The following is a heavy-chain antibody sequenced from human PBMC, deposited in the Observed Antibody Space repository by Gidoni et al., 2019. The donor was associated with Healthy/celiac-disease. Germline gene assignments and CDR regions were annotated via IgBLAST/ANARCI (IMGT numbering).Heavy chain of an antibody. CDR3: THGGTVAGSYSDY. J-gene: IGHJ4*02. CDR2: IIPILGIS. CDR1: GGNFSSSA. D-gene: IGHD3-10*01. V-gene: IGHV1-69*04. Sequence: QVQLVQSGAEEKKPGSSVKVSCKASGGNFSSSAISWVRQAPGQGLEGMGRIIPILGISTYAQKFQGRVTITADKSTSTAYMELSSLRSEDTAVYYCTHGGTVAGSYSDYWGQGTLVTVSS.